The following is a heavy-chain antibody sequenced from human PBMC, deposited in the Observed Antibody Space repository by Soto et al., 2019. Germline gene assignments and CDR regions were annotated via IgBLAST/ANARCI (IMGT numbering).Heavy chain of an antibody. CDR2: FDPEDGET. CDR3: ATPYYDILTGYYNDWFDP. CDR1: GYTLTELS. J-gene: IGHJ5*02. D-gene: IGHD3-9*01. V-gene: IGHV1-24*01. Sequence: GASVKVSCKVSGYTLTELSMHWVRQAPGKGLEWMGGFDPEDGETIYAQKFQGRVTMTEDTSTDTAYMELSSLRSEDTAVYYCATPYYDILTGYYNDWFDPWGQGTLVTVSS.